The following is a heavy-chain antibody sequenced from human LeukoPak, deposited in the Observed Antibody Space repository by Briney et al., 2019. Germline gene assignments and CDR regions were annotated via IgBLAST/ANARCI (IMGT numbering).Heavy chain of an antibody. CDR3: ASSVAAAGYYFDY. CDR2: INPSGGST. Sequence: ASVKVSCKASGYTFTNCYMYWVRQAPGQGLEWMGIINPSGGSTSYAQKFQGRVTMTRDTSTSTVYMELSSLRSEDTTVYYCASSVAAAGYYFDYWGQGTLVTVSS. D-gene: IGHD6-13*01. V-gene: IGHV1-46*01. J-gene: IGHJ4*02. CDR1: GYTFTNCY.